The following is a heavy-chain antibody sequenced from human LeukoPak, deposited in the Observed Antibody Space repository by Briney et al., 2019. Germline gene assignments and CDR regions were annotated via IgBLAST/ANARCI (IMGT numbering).Heavy chain of an antibody. D-gene: IGHD6-13*01. Sequence: SVKVSCKASGGTFSSYAISWVRQAPGQGLEWMGGIIPIFGTANYAQKFQDRITITADESTSTAYMELSSLRSEDTAVYYCARVRIAAAGTVPFNYWGQGTLVTVSS. J-gene: IGHJ4*02. V-gene: IGHV1-69*13. CDR3: ARVRIAAAGTVPFNY. CDR2: IIPIFGTA. CDR1: GGTFSSYA.